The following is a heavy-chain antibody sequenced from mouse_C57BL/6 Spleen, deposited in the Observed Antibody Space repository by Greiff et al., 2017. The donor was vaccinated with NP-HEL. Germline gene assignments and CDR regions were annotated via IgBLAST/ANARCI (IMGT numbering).Heavy chain of an antibody. CDR2: INPNNGGT. J-gene: IGHJ2*01. D-gene: IGHD1-1*01. Sequence: EVQLQQSGPELVKPGASVKISCKASGYTFTDYYMNWVKQSHGKSLEWIGDINPNNGGTSYNQKFKGKATLTVDKSSSTAYMELRSLTSEDSAVYYCARGAITTVVATETGDYFDYWGQGTTLTVSS. CDR1: GYTFTDYY. V-gene: IGHV1-26*01. CDR3: ARGAITTVVATETGDYFDY.